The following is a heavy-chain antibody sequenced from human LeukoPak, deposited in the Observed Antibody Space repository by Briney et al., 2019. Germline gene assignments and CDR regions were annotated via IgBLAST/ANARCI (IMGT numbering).Heavy chain of an antibody. CDR2: IKSKTDGGTT. CDR3: AKVGGRDSSGSPIYH. D-gene: IGHD3-22*01. Sequence: LGGSLRLSCAASGFTSSNAWMSWVRQAPGKGLEWVGRIKSKTDGGTTDYAAPVKGRFTISRDDSKNTLYLQMNSLKTEDTAVYYCAKVGGRDSSGSPIYHWGQGTLVTVSS. CDR1: GFTSSNAW. J-gene: IGHJ5*02. V-gene: IGHV3-15*01.